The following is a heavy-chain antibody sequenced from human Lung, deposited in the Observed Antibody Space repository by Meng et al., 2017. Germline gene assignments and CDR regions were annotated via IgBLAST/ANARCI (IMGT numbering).Heavy chain of an antibody. CDR3: ARNGAYCLHS. V-gene: IGHV4-4*02. D-gene: IGHD4-17*01. J-gene: IGHJ4*02. CDR1: GGSISSGNW. CDR2: ISHSGNT. Sequence: QVNMQESGPRVGKPSETRSLPCAVSGGSISSGNWWSWVRQPPGKGLEWIGEISHSGNTNYSPSFRGRVTMSVGRSRDQFSLELNSVTAADTAVYFCARNGAYCLHSWGQGTLVTVSS.